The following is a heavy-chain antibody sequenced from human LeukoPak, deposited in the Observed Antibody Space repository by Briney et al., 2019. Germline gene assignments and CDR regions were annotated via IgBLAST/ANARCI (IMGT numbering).Heavy chain of an antibody. J-gene: IGHJ5*02. CDR2: TVPILIVS. CDR3: ARSVAGRAWFDP. Sequence: ASVKVSCKASGGTFSHYAINWVRQAPGQGLEWMGTTVPILIVSSYAPKFQARVTLTADKSTNTAYMELRSLKSEDTAVYYCARSVAGRAWFDPWGQGTLVTVSS. CDR1: GGTFSHYA. D-gene: IGHD6-19*01. V-gene: IGHV1-69*04.